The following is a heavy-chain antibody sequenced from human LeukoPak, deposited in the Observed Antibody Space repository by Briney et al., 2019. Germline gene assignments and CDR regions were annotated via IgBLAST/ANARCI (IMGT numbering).Heavy chain of an antibody. CDR1: GFTFSSYW. V-gene: IGHV3-7*01. D-gene: IGHD2-15*01. Sequence: PGGSLRLSCEASGFTFSSYWMSWVRQAPGKGLEGVANIKQDGSEKKYLDSVKGRFTISRDNAQSSLYLQMNTLRAEDTAVYSCARGADGVSSNSRGWFDPWGQGTLVTVSS. J-gene: IGHJ5*02. CDR3: ARGADGVSSNSRGWFDP. CDR2: IKQDGSEK.